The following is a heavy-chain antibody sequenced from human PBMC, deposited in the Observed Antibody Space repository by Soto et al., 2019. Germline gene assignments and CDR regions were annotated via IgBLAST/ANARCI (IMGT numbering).Heavy chain of an antibody. CDR3: AIRLYCSGGSCYRNWFDP. J-gene: IGHJ5*02. CDR1: GGTFSSYA. D-gene: IGHD2-15*01. CDR2: IIPIFGTA. V-gene: IGHV1-69*13. Sequence: SVKVSCKASGGTFSSYAISWVRQAPGQGLEWMGGIIPIFGTANYAQKFQGRVTITADESTSTAYMELSSLRSEDTAVYYCAIRLYCSGGSCYRNWFDPWGQGTLVTVSS.